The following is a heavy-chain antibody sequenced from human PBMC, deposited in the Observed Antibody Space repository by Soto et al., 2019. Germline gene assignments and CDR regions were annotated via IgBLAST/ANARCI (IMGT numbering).Heavy chain of an antibody. CDR1: GGSMSSYY. V-gene: IGHV4-59*01. J-gene: IGHJ6*02. Sequence: SETLSLTCTVSGGSMSSYYWSWIRQPPGRGLEWIGYIYYSGSTNYNPSLKSRVTISLDTSKNQFSLNLSSVTAADTAVYYCVRDRVGEMENGMDVWGPGTTVTVSS. D-gene: IGHD1-1*01. CDR2: IYYSGST. CDR3: VRDRVGEMENGMDV.